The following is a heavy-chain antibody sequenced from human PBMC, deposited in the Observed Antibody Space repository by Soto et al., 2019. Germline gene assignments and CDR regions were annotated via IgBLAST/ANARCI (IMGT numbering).Heavy chain of an antibody. D-gene: IGHD2-2*02. CDR2: ISFNGRNT. CDR1: GVTFVNLG. V-gene: IGHV3-64D*08. J-gene: IGHJ3*01. CDR3: VKDIHGGYTSAFDV. Sequence: GFLRLSWGAFGVTFVNLGVRWVRQAPGKGLEYVLGISFNGRNTYCADSVKGRFTISRDNSKNTLYLEMSSLRADDTVVYYCVKDIHGGYTSAFDVWGQGTMVTVSS.